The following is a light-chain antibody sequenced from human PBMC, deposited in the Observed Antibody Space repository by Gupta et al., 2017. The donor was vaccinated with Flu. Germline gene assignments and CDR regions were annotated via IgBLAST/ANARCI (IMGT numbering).Light chain of an antibody. CDR1: SSDVGGYNY. V-gene: IGLV2-14*03. J-gene: IGLJ2*01. CDR2: DVS. Sequence: ITIICTGTSSDVGGYNYVSWYQQHPGKAPKLLIYDVSNRPSGVSQRFSGSKSGNTASLTIXGXQAEDEXDYYCTSYNSSSTLVAFGGGTRLTVL. CDR3: TSYNSSSTLVA.